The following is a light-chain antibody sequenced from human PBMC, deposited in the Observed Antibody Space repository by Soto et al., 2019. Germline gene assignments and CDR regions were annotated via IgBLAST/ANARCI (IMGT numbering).Light chain of an antibody. V-gene: IGKV3-15*01. J-gene: IGKJ4*01. Sequence: EVVMTQSPGPLSVSPGERATLSCRASQSVRSNLAWYQQKPGQAPRLVIYGASTRATGIPGRFSGSGSGTEFTLTISSLQSEDFAVYYCQQYDNWPPLPFGGGTKVEIK. CDR1: QSVRSN. CDR2: GAS. CDR3: QQYDNWPPLP.